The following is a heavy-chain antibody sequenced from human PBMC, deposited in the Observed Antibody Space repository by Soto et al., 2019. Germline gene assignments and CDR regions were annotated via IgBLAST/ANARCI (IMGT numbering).Heavy chain of an antibody. CDR3: ARGNRPRTYYFEY. Sequence: GESLKISCKGSGYSFTSYWIFWVRQMPVKGLELMGIMYPVYSDTRYSPSFQGHVTISSYNSISTSYLLLISLKASYTAIYYCARGNRPRTYYFEYWGQGTPVTVSS. V-gene: IGHV5-51*01. CDR2: MYPVYSDT. D-gene: IGHD1-1*01. J-gene: IGHJ4*02. CDR1: GYSFTSYW.